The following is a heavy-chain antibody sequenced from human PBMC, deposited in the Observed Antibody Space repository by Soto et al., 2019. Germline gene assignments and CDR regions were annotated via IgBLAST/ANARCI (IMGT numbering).Heavy chain of an antibody. J-gene: IGHJ4*02. CDR2: IIPIFGTA. V-gene: IGHV1-69*13. CDR3: ARDMGYCTNGVCYTGPLDY. D-gene: IGHD2-8*01. CDR1: GGTFSSYA. Sequence: SVKVSCKASGGTFSSYAISWVRQAPGQGLEWMGGIIPIFGTANYAQKFQGRVTITADESTSTAYMELSSLRSEDTAVYYCARDMGYCTNGVCYTGPLDYWGQGTLVTVS.